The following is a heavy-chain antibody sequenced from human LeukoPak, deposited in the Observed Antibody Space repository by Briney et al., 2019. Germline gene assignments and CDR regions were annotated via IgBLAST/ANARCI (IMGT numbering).Heavy chain of an antibody. V-gene: IGHV3-48*03. J-gene: IGHJ4*02. CDR2: ISSSGSTI. Sequence: PGGSLRLSCAASGFTFSSYEMNWVRQAPGKGLEGVSYISSSGSTIYYADSVKGRFTIYRDNPQNSLYLQMNRLRAEDTAVYYCARWDYGSPFDYWGQGTLVTVSS. D-gene: IGHD3-10*01. CDR1: GFTFSSYE. CDR3: ARWDYGSPFDY.